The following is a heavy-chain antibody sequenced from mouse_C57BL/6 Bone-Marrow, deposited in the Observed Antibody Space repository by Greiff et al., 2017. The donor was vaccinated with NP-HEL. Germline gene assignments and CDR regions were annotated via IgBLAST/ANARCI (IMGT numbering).Heavy chain of an antibody. CDR3: ARYDGYSVHHAMDY. J-gene: IGHJ4*01. V-gene: IGHV7-3*01. D-gene: IGHD2-3*01. Sequence: EVKLMESGGGLVQPGGSLSLSCAASGFTFTDYYMSWVRQPPGKALEWLGFIRNKANGYTTEYSASVKGRFTISRDNSQSILYLQMNALRAEDSATYYCARYDGYSVHHAMDYWGQGTSVTVSS. CDR2: IRNKANGYTT. CDR1: GFTFTDYY.